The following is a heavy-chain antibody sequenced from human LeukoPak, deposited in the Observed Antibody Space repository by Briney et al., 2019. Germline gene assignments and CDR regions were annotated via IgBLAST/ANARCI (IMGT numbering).Heavy chain of an antibody. V-gene: IGHV5-51*01. D-gene: IGHD3/OR15-3a*01. Sequence: GESLKISCKGSGYSFTSYWIGWMRQLPGKGLEWMGIIYPGDSDTRYSPSFQGQVTISADKSISTAYLQWSSLKASDTAMYYCARQSFWTGSIVGDYYYYMDVWGKGTTVTVSS. CDR3: ARQSFWTGSIVGDYYYYMDV. CDR2: IYPGDSDT. J-gene: IGHJ6*03. CDR1: GYSFTSYW.